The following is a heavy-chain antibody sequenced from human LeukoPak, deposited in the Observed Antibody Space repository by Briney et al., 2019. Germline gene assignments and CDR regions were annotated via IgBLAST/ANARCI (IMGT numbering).Heavy chain of an antibody. CDR3: VSFYETY. CDR2: INSDGSWT. V-gene: IGHV3-74*01. J-gene: IGHJ4*02. Sequence: GGSLRLSCAASGNYWMHWVRQAPGKGLVWVSHINSDGSWTSYADSVKGRFTISKDNAKNTVYLQMNSLRAKDTAVYYCVSFYETYWGRRTLVTVSS. D-gene: IGHD2/OR15-2a*01. CDR1: GNYW.